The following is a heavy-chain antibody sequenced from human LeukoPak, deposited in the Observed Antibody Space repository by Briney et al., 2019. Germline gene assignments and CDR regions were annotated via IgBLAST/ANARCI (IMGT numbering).Heavy chain of an antibody. V-gene: IGHV3-23*01. Sequence: GGSLRLSCAAYGFTFSSYAMSWVRQAPGKGLEWVSAISGSGGSTYYADSVKGRFTISRDNSKNTLYLQMNSLRAEDTAVYYCARGGELSSIAAPADYWGQGTLVTVSS. D-gene: IGHD6-6*01. J-gene: IGHJ4*02. CDR2: ISGSGGST. CDR3: ARGGELSSIAAPADY. CDR1: GFTFSSYA.